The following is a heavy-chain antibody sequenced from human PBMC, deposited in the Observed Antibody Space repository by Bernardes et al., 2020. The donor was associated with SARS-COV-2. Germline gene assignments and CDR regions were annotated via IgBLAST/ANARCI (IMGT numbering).Heavy chain of an antibody. CDR3: ARDREVVVYYYYGMDV. CDR1: GFTFSSYS. CDR2: ISSSSSYI. Sequence: GGSLRLSCAASGFTFSSYSMNWVRQAPGKGLEWVSSISSSSSYIYYADSVKGRFTISRDNAKNSLYLQMNSLRAEDTAVYYCARDREVVVYYYYGMDVWGQGTTVTVSS. J-gene: IGHJ6*02. V-gene: IGHV3-21*01. D-gene: IGHD3-22*01.